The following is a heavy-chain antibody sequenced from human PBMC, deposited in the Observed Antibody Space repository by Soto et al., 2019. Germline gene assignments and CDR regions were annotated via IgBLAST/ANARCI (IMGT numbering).Heavy chain of an antibody. CDR1: CLTLCRYG. Sequence: GVLRLSCEGPCLTLCRYGIHSVRQAPGKGLEWVAVISYDGSNKYYADSVKGRFTISRDNSKNTLYLQMNSLRAEDTAVYYCAKNYYDNSGYYFRGGIYYFDYWGQGILVTVAS. CDR3: AKNYYDNSGYYFRGGIYYFDY. J-gene: IGHJ4*02. V-gene: IGHV3-30*18. CDR2: ISYDGSNK. D-gene: IGHD3-22*01.